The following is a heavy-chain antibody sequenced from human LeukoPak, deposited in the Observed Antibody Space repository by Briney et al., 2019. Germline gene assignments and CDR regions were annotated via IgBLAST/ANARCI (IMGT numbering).Heavy chain of an antibody. V-gene: IGHV3-30*18. CDR3: AKSLRSVAGYFDI. D-gene: IGHD6-19*01. J-gene: IGHJ3*02. Sequence: SGRSLRLSCAASGFTFSSYGMHWVRQAPGKGLEWVAVISYDGSNKYYADSVKGRFTISRDNSKNTLYLQMNSLRAEDTAVYYCAKSLRSVAGYFDIWGQGTMVAVSS. CDR1: GFTFSSYG. CDR2: ISYDGSNK.